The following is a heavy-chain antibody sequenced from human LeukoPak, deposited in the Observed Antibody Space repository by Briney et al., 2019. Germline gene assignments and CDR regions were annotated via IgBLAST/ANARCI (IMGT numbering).Heavy chain of an antibody. CDR1: GGSFSGYY. Sequence: SETLSLTCAVYGGSFSGYYWSWIRQPPGKGLEWIGEINHSGSTNYNPPLKSRVTISVDTSKNQFSLKLSSVTAADTAVYYCARGRGSAAAAGRGRFDPWGQGTLVTVSS. V-gene: IGHV4-34*01. J-gene: IGHJ5*02. CDR3: ARGRGSAAAAGRGRFDP. CDR2: INHSGST. D-gene: IGHD6-13*01.